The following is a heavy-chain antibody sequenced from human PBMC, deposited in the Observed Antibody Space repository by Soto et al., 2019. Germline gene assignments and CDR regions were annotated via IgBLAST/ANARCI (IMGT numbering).Heavy chain of an antibody. J-gene: IGHJ4*02. CDR1: GFTFRDHW. D-gene: IGHD6-19*01. CDR2: INSDGSTT. CDR3: ASGYSSGPDY. Sequence: GGSLRLSCAASGFTFRDHWMHWVRQAPGKGLVWVSRINSDGSTTTYADSVKGRFTISRDNAKSTLYLQLNSLRAEDTALYYCASGYSSGPDYRAQRTPVTGSS. V-gene: IGHV3-74*01.